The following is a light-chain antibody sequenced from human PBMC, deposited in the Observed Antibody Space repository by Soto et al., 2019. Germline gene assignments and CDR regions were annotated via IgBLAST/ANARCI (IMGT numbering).Light chain of an antibody. CDR1: QSVGSRY. V-gene: IGKV3-20*01. CDR3: QQYAKAPLT. J-gene: IGKJ1*01. CDR2: AAS. Sequence: IVLTQSPGTLSLSPGERATLSCRASQSVGSRYLAWYQQKPGQAPRLLIYAASSRATGIPDRFSGSGSGTDFTLTIGRLEPEDFAVYYCQQYAKAPLTFGQGTKVEMK.